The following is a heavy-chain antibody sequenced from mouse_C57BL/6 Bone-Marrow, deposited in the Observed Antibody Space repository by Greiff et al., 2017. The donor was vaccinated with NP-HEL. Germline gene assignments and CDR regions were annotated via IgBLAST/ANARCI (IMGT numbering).Heavy chain of an antibody. J-gene: IGHJ4*01. CDR3: TRWGNYPYYYAMDY. V-gene: IGHV1-15*01. CDR1: GYTFTDYE. Sequence: QVQLKQSGAELVRPGASVTLSCKASGYTFTDYEMPWVKQTPVHGLEWIGAIDPETGGTAYNQKFKGKAILTADKSSSTAYMELRSLTSEDSAVYYWTRWGNYPYYYAMDYWGQGTSVTVSS. D-gene: IGHD2-1*01. CDR2: IDPETGGT.